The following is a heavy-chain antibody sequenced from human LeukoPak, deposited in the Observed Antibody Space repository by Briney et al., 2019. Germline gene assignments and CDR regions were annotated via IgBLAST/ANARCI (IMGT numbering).Heavy chain of an antibody. CDR3: AREHLRASYFDY. V-gene: IGHV1-69*05. CDR1: GGTFSSYA. CDR2: IIPIFGTA. J-gene: IGHJ4*02. Sequence: SVKVSCKASGGTFSSYAISWVRQAPGQGLEWMGRIIPIFGTANYAQKFQGRVTITTDESTSTAYMELNSLRSEDTAVYYCAREHLRASYFDYWGQGTLVTVSS. D-gene: IGHD4-17*01.